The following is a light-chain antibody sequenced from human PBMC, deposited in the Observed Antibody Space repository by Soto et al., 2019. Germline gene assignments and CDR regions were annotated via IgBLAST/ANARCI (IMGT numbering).Light chain of an antibody. Sequence: QSVLTQPASVSGSPGQSITISFTGTSSDIGGYNYVSWYQHHPGKAPKVVIYEVTNRPSGVSNRFSGSKSGATASLTISGLHAEDEADYYCSSYTSSSTLYVFGTGTKVTVL. J-gene: IGLJ1*01. V-gene: IGLV2-14*01. CDR3: SSYTSSSTLYV. CDR1: SSDIGGYNY. CDR2: EVT.